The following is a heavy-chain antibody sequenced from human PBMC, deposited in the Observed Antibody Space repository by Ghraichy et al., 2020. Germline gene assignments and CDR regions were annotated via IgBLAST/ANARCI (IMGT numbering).Heavy chain of an antibody. CDR3: ARRRGLYGSGIEFDY. Sequence: SETLSLTCTVSGGSISSSSYYWGWIRQPPGKGLEWIGSIYYSGSTYYNPSLKSRVTISVDTSKNQFSLKLSSVTAADTAVYYCARRRGLYGSGIEFDYWGQGTLVTVSS. CDR1: GGSISSSSYY. V-gene: IGHV4-39*01. CDR2: IYYSGST. D-gene: IGHD3-10*01. J-gene: IGHJ4*02.